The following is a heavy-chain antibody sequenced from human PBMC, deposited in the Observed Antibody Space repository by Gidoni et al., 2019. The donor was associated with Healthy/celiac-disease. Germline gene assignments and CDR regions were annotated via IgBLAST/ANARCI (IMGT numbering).Heavy chain of an antibody. Sequence: QVQLVQSVAEVKKPGSSVKVSCKASGGTFSSYTISWVRQAPGQGLEWMGRIIPILGIANYAQKFQGRVMITADKSTSTAYMELSSLRSEDTAVYYCARDWDTARGFDPWGQGTLVTVSS. CDR2: IIPILGIA. CDR3: ARDWDTARGFDP. J-gene: IGHJ5*02. D-gene: IGHD5-18*01. CDR1: GGTFSSYT. V-gene: IGHV1-69*08.